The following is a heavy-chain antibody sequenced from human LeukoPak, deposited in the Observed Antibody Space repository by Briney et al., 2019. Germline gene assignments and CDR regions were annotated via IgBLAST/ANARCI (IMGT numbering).Heavy chain of an antibody. D-gene: IGHD2/OR15-2a*01. J-gene: IGHJ5*02. CDR3: VRGCTFCNWKTSFDP. Sequence: GGSLRLSCSASGFTFSNYDMHWVRQATKGGLQWVSAIGTLADTFYPSSLKGRFTISRENAKKSIYLQMNSLTADDTAVYYCVRGCTFCNWKTSFDPWGQGTLVTVSS. V-gene: IGHV3-13*01. CDR2: IGTLADT. CDR1: GFTFSNYD.